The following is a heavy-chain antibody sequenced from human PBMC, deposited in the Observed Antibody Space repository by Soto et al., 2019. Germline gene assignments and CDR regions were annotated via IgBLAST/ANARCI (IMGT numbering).Heavy chain of an antibody. Sequence: SETLSLTCTVSGGSISSYDWSWIRQHPGKGLEWIGYIYYSGSTYCNPSLKSRVIISVDTSKNQFSLSLTSVTAADTAVYYCAREYTYGSNFFDCWGQGALVTVSS. J-gene: IGHJ4*02. CDR3: AREYTYGSNFFDC. CDR1: GGSISSYD. V-gene: IGHV4-59*12. D-gene: IGHD2-2*02. CDR2: IYYSGST.